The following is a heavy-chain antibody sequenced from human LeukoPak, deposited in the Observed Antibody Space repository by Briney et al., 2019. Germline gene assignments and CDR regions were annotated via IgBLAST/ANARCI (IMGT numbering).Heavy chain of an antibody. CDR3: AKDWAYYYDNYGLDY. Sequence: NPGGSLRLSCAASGFTFSDYYMSWIRQAPGKGLEWFSYISSSGSTIDYADSVRGRFTISRDNAKNSLYLQMNSLRAEDTAVYYCAKDWAYYYDNYGLDYWGQGTLVTVSS. J-gene: IGHJ4*02. V-gene: IGHV3-11*04. CDR2: ISSSGSTI. D-gene: IGHD3-22*01. CDR1: GFTFSDYY.